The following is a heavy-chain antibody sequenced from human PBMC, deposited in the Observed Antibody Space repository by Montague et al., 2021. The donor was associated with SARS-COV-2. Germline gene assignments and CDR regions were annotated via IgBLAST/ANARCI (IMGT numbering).Heavy chain of an antibody. V-gene: IGHV3-11*01. J-gene: IGHJ6*02. Sequence: SLRLSCAVSGFTFGDYYMSWIRRAPGKGLEWVSYISNSSNTKYYGGSVKGRFTISRDNAKNSLYLEMNSLRAEDTAVYYCARIEDYGGRYGMDVWGQGTTVTVSS. CDR3: ARIEDYGGRYGMDV. CDR1: GFTFGDYY. D-gene: IGHD4-23*01. CDR2: ISNSSNTK.